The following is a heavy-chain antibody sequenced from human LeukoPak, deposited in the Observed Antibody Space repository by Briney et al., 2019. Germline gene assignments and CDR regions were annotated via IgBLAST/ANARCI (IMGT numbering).Heavy chain of an antibody. D-gene: IGHD3-22*01. V-gene: IGHV4-34*01. CDR1: GGSFSGYY. Sequence: SETLSLTCAVYGGSFSGYYWSWIRQPPGKGLEWIGEINHSGSTNYNPSLKSRVTISVDTSKNQFSLKLSSVSAADTAVYYCARWAYYYDRSGYEYFDSWGQGTLVTVSS. CDR3: ARWAYYYDRSGYEYFDS. J-gene: IGHJ4*02. CDR2: INHSGST.